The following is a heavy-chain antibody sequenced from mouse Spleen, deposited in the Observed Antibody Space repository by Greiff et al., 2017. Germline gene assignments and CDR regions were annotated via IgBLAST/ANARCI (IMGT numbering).Heavy chain of an antibody. CDR1: GFNIKNTY. CDR3: ARSEDYYGSSLWYFDV. D-gene: IGHD1-1*01. Sequence: VQLKESVAELVRPGASVKLSCTASGFNIKNTYMHWVKQRPEQGLEWIGRIDPANGNTKYAPKFQGKATITADTSSNTAYLQLSSLTSEDTAIYYCARSEDYYGSSLWYFDVWGAGTTVTVSS. V-gene: IGHV14-3*01. J-gene: IGHJ1*01. CDR2: IDPANGNT.